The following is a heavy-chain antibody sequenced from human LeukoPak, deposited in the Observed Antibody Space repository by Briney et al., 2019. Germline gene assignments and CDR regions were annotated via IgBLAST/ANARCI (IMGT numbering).Heavy chain of an antibody. Sequence: SETLSLTCTVSGGSFSSYYWSWIRQPAGKGLEWIGRVYTTGSTNYNPSLKSRVSMSVDTSKNQFSLSLTSVTVADTAVYYCARVEPLKMVKSPWGQGILVTVSS. D-gene: IGHD5-18*01. J-gene: IGHJ5*02. CDR2: VYTTGST. V-gene: IGHV4-4*07. CDR3: ARVEPLKMVKSP. CDR1: GGSFSSYY.